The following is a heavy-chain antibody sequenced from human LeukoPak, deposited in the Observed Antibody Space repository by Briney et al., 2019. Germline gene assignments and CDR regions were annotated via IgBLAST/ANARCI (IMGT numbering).Heavy chain of an antibody. V-gene: IGHV4-34*01. CDR2: INHSGST. CDR1: GGSFSGYY. Sequence: SETLSLTCAVYGGSFSGYYWSWIRQPPGKGLEWIGEINHSGSTNYNPSLSSRVTISVDTSKNHLSMKMNSVTAADTGVYYCARGAGWYSSWGQGTQVTVSS. D-gene: IGHD6-19*01. CDR3: ARGAGWYSS. J-gene: IGHJ5*02.